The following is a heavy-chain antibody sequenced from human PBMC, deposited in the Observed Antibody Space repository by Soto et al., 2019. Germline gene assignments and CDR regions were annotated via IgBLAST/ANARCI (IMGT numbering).Heavy chain of an antibody. Sequence: PSETLSLTCTVSGGSISSGYYYWSWIRQPPGKGLEWIGYIYYSGSTYYNPSLKSRVTISVDTSKNQFSLKLSSVTAADTAVYYCARAGIAVAGSFDYWGQGTLVTVSS. D-gene: IGHD6-19*01. V-gene: IGHV4-30-4*01. CDR1: GGSISSGYYY. J-gene: IGHJ4*02. CDR2: IYYSGST. CDR3: ARAGIAVAGSFDY.